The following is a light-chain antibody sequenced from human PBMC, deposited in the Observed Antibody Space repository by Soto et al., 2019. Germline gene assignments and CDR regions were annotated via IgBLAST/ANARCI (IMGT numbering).Light chain of an antibody. Sequence: DIRMTQSPSSVSASVGDRVTITCRACQDIRSCLTWYQQKPGKAPKLLIYAASTLQSGVPSRFRGSGSGADFTLTINSLQPEDFATYYRQHANAFPHTFGQGTKLEIK. CDR2: AAS. CDR1: QDIRSC. CDR3: QHANAFPHT. J-gene: IGKJ2*01. V-gene: IGKV1-12*01.